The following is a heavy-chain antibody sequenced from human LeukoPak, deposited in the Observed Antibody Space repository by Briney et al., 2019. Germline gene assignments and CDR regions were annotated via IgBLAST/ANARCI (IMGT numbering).Heavy chain of an antibody. Sequence: KPSETLSLTCTVSGGSISSSSYYWGWIRQPPGKGLEWIGSIYYSGSTYYNPSLKSRVTISVDTSKNQFSLKLSSVTAADTAVYYCARYGSGSEYFDYWGQGTLATVSS. CDR2: IYYSGST. D-gene: IGHD3-10*01. V-gene: IGHV4-39*01. CDR3: ARYGSGSEYFDY. J-gene: IGHJ4*02. CDR1: GGSISSSSYY.